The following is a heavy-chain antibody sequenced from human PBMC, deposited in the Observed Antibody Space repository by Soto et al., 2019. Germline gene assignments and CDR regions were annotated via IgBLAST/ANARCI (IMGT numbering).Heavy chain of an antibody. Sequence: TGGSLRLSCAASGFTFSSYAMHWVRQAPGKGLEWVAVISYDGSNKYYADSVKGRFTISRDNSKNTLYLQMNSLRAEDTAVYFCARDTRSTIAVAGILDYWGQGTLVTVSS. CDR2: ISYDGSNK. D-gene: IGHD6-19*01. CDR3: ARDTRSTIAVAGILDY. CDR1: GFTFSSYA. V-gene: IGHV3-30-3*01. J-gene: IGHJ4*02.